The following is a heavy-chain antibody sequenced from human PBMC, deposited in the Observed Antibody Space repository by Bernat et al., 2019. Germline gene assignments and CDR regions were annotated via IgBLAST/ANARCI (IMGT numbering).Heavy chain of an antibody. CDR3: AGRGVAGSHLDY. J-gene: IGHJ4*02. Sequence: EVQLVESGGGLIQPVGSLRLSCAASEFTVSKNYMSWVRQAPGKGLEWVSVVYSTGSKYYADSVKGRFTISRDSSKNTLYLQMNSLRVDDTAVYYCAGRGVAGSHLDYWGQGSLVTVFS. D-gene: IGHD6-19*01. CDR2: VYSTGSK. V-gene: IGHV3-53*02. CDR1: EFTVSKNY.